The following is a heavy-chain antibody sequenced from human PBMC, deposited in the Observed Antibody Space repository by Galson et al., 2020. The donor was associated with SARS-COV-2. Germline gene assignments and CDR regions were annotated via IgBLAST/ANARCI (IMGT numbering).Heavy chain of an antibody. CDR2: IYGGGDNT. J-gene: IGHJ3*02. CDR3: ARVVGDDYNGNLLDI. Sequence: GGSLRLSCAASGFTVTSNSMSWVRQVPGKGLEWVSVIYGGGDNTHYADSVQGRFSISRDSSKNTLNLQMNSLRADDTAVYYCARVVGDDYNGNLLDIWGHGTMVTVSS. D-gene: IGHD4-4*01. V-gene: IGHV3-66*01. CDR1: GFTVTSNS.